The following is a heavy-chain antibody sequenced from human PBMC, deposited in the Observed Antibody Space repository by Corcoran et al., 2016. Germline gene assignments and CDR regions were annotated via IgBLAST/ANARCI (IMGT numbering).Heavy chain of an antibody. CDR3: ASRYCSGGSCYSVFDY. V-gene: IGHV3-48*02. Sequence: EVQLVESGGGLVQPGGSLRLSCAASGFTFSSYSMNWVRQAPGKGLEWVSYISSSSSTIYYADSVKGRFTISRDNAKNSLYLQMNSLRDEDTAVYYCASRYCSGGSCYSVFDYWGQGTLVTVSS. CDR1: GFTFSSYS. D-gene: IGHD2-15*01. CDR2: ISSSSSTI. J-gene: IGHJ4*02.